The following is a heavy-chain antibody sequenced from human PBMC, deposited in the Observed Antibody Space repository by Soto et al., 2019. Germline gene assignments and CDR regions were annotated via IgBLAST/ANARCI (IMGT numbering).Heavy chain of an antibody. CDR1: GFTFSSYA. D-gene: IGHD3-22*01. J-gene: IGHJ4*02. Sequence: GGSLRLSCAASGFTFSSYAMHWVRQAPGKGLEWVAVISYDGSNKYYADSVKGRFTISRDNSKNTLYLQMNSLRAEDTAVYYCARDAPYYYDSSGYGDYYFDYWGQGTLVTVSS. CDR3: ARDAPYYYDSSGYGDYYFDY. V-gene: IGHV3-30-3*01. CDR2: ISYDGSNK.